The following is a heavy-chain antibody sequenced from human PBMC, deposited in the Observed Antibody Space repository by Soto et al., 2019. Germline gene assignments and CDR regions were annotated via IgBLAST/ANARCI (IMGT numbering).Heavy chain of an antibody. V-gene: IGHV4-59*01. J-gene: IGHJ4*02. Sequence: QVQLQESGPGLVKPSETPSLTCTVSGGSISSYYWSWIRQPPGKGLEWIGHIYYSGSTNYNPSLKSRVTISVDTSKNQFSLKLSSVTAADTAVYYCARGDGYNLYDYWGQGTLVTVSS. CDR3: ARGDGYNLYDY. CDR1: GGSISSYY. D-gene: IGHD5-12*01. CDR2: IYYSGST.